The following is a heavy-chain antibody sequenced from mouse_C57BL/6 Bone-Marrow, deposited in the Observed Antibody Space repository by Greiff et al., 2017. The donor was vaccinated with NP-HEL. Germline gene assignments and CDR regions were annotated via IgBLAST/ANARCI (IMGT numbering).Heavy chain of an antibody. CDR3: ARSYYDPYAMDY. D-gene: IGHD2-4*01. CDR1: GYTFTDYY. CDR2: ICPGSGNT. Sequence: LQESGPELVKPGASVKISCKASGYTFTDYYINWVKQRPGQGLEWIGWICPGSGNTKYNEKFKGKATLTVDTSSSTAYMQLSSLTSEDSAVYFCARSYYDPYAMDYWGQGTSVTVSS. J-gene: IGHJ4*01. V-gene: IGHV1-84*01.